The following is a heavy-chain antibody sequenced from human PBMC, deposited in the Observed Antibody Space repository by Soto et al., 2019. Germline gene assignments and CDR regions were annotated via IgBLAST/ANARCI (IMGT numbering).Heavy chain of an antibody. Sequence: PGESLKISCKGSGYSFTSYWISWVRQMPGKGLEWMGRIDPSDSYTNYSPSFQGHVTISADKSISTAYLQWSSLKASDTAMYYCARSPVLYYYGSGSYYYYGVDVWGQGTTVTVSS. CDR2: IDPSDSYT. CDR1: GYSFTSYW. J-gene: IGHJ6*02. D-gene: IGHD3-10*01. V-gene: IGHV5-10-1*01. CDR3: ARSPVLYYYGSGSYYYYGVDV.